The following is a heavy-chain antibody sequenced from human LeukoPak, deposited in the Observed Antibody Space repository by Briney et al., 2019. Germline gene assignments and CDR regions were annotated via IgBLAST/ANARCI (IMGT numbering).Heavy chain of an antibody. D-gene: IGHD3-10*01. Sequence: SVKVSCKASGATFSSYAISWVRQAPGQGLEWMGGIIPIFGTANYAQKFQGRVTMTRDTSISTAYMELSRLRSDDTAVYYCARDSGERGSGSYLIAYWGQGTLVTVSS. CDR1: GATFSSYA. V-gene: IGHV1-69*05. J-gene: IGHJ4*02. CDR3: ARDSGERGSGSYLIAY. CDR2: IIPIFGTA.